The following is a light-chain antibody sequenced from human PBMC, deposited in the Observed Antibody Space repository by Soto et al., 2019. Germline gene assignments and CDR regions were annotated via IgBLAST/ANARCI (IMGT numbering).Light chain of an antibody. J-gene: IGKJ5*01. V-gene: IGKV1-39*01. CDR3: QQSYSTPYT. Sequence: DIQMTQSPSSLSASVGDRFTITCRASQSISSYLNWYQQKPGKAPKLLIYAASSLQSGVPSRFSGSGSGTDFTLTISSLQPEDFATCYCQQSYSTPYTFGQGTRLEIK. CDR2: AAS. CDR1: QSISSY.